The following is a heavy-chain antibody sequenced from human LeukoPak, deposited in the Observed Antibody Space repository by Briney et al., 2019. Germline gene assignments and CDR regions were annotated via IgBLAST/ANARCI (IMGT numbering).Heavy chain of an antibody. CDR3: ARLRSSWAPALDY. CDR1: GYSFTNYW. D-gene: IGHD6-13*01. V-gene: IGHV5-10-1*01. J-gene: IGHJ4*02. Sequence: PGESLKIFCKGSGYSFTNYWISWVRQMPGKGLEWMGRIDPSDSYTNYSPSFQGHVTISADKSISTAYLQWSSLKASDTAMYYCARLRSSWAPALDYWGQGTLVTVSS. CDR2: IDPSDSYT.